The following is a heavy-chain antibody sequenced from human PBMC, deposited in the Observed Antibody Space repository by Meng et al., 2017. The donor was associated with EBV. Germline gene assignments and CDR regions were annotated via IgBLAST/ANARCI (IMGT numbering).Heavy chain of an antibody. CDR3: ARRGYSSSRTEFDP. D-gene: IGHD6-13*01. CDR1: GGAISSSSYY. V-gene: IGHV4-39*07. Sequence: QLQLQESGPGLVKPSGPRAPTCTASGGAISSSSYYWGWIRQPPGKGLEWIGGIYYSGSTYYNPYLKRRVTISVDTSKNQFSLKLSSVTAADTAVYYCARRGYSSSRTEFDPWGQGTLVTVSS. J-gene: IGHJ5*02. CDR2: IYYSGST.